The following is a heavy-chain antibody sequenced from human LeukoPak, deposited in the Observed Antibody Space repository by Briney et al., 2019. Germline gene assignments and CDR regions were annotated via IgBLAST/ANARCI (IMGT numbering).Heavy chain of an antibody. CDR2: ISYDGSNK. CDR1: GFTFSSYA. Sequence: GGSLRLSCAASGFTFSSYAMHWVRQAPGKGLEWVAVISYDGSNKYYADSVKGRFTISRDNSKNTLYLQMNSLRAEDTAVYYCACVHPRWGSWAYFDYWGQGTLVTVSS. D-gene: IGHD6-13*01. V-gene: IGHV3-30-3*01. J-gene: IGHJ4*02. CDR3: ACVHPRWGSWAYFDY.